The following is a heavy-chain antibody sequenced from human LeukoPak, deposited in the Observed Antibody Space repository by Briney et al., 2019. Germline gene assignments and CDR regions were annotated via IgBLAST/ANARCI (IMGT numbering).Heavy chain of an antibody. CDR1: GFTVSNYA. D-gene: IGHD7-27*01. V-gene: IGHV3-23*01. CDR3: AKLLGMFDWFDP. J-gene: IGHJ5*02. CDR2: ISTSGGST. Sequence: GGSLRLSCVASGFTVSNYAMSWVRQAPGKGLQLVSSISTSGGSTYHADSVKGRFAISRDNSKNTLYLQMNSLRAEDTAVYYCAKLLGMFDWFDPWGQGTLVTVSS.